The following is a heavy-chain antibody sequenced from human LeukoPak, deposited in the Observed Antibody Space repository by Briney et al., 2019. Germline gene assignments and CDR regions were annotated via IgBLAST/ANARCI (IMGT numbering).Heavy chain of an antibody. D-gene: IGHD3-10*01. Sequence: GGSLRLSCAAPGFTFSSYAMSWVRQAPGKGLEWVSTISGSGGNTYYADSVKGRFTISRDNSKNTLYLQINSLRAEDTAVYYCAKDRISLIRGIIPISFDYWGQGTLVTVSS. CDR2: ISGSGGNT. V-gene: IGHV3-23*01. CDR1: GFTFSSYA. CDR3: AKDRISLIRGIIPISFDY. J-gene: IGHJ4*02.